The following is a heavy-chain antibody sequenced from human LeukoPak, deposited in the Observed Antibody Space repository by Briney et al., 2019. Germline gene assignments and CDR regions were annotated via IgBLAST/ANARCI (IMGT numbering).Heavy chain of an antibody. D-gene: IGHD3-9*01. V-gene: IGHV4-61*02. CDR1: GGSLSSGSYY. J-gene: IGHJ5*02. Sequence: SETLSLTCTVSGGSLSSGSYYWSWIRQPAGKGLEWIGRIYTSGSTNYNPSLKSRVTISVDTSKNQFSLKLSSVTAADTAVYYCARGSYDILTGYYTPNWFDPWGQGTLVTVSS. CDR2: IYTSGST. CDR3: ARGSYDILTGYYTPNWFDP.